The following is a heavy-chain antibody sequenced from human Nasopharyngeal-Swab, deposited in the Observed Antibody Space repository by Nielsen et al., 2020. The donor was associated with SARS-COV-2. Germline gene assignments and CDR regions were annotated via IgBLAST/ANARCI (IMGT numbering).Heavy chain of an antibody. Sequence: GGSLRRSCAASGFTFSSYWMSWVRQAPGKGLEWVAYIKEDGSEKYFVDSVKGRFTISRDNAKNSLYLQMNSLRAEDTAVYYCARDYTRFDSWGQGTLVTVSS. D-gene: IGHD3-16*01. J-gene: IGHJ4*02. CDR3: ARDYTRFDS. CDR2: IKEDGSEK. V-gene: IGHV3-7*05. CDR1: GFTFSSYW.